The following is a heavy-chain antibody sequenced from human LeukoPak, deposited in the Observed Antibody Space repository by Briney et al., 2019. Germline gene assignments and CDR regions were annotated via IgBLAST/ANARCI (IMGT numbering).Heavy chain of an antibody. V-gene: IGHV4-34*01. CDR1: GGSFSGYY. CDR2: ISHSGST. J-gene: IGHJ5*02. CDR3: ARLFSFLMNWFDP. D-gene: IGHD2-21*01. Sequence: PETLSLTCAVYGGSFSGYYWSWLRQPPGKGLEWIGEISHSGSTNYNPSLKNRVKVSVDKSKNQFSLTLTSVTAADTAVYYCARLFSFLMNWFDPWGQGTLVTVSS.